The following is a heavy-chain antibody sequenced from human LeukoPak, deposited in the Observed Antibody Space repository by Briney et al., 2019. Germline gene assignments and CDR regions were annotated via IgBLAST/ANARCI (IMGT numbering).Heavy chain of an antibody. CDR3: ATSFGVDYFDY. V-gene: IGHV4-34*01. J-gene: IGHJ4*02. CDR2: INHSGST. CDR1: GGSFSGYY. Sequence: SETLSLTCAVYGGSFSGYYWSWIRQPPGKGLEWIGEINHSGSTNYNPSLKSRVTISVDTSKNQFSLRLSSVTAADTAVYYCATSFGVDYFDYWGQGTLVTVSS. D-gene: IGHD3-3*01.